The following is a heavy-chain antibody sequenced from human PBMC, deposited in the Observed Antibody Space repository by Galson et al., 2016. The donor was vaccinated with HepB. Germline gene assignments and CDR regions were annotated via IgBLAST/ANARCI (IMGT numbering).Heavy chain of an antibody. CDR1: GDSVSSVSAA. D-gene: IGHD6-6*01. CDR2: TYYRSKWYN. J-gene: IGHJ4*02. V-gene: IGHV6-1*01. Sequence: CAISGDSVSSVSAAWNWIRQSPSRGLEWLGRTYYRSKWYNDYAISVKSRITFNPDTPKNQFSLHLNSVTPEDTAVYYCAKSRGARPSFDYWGQGTLVTVSS. CDR3: AKSRGARPSFDY.